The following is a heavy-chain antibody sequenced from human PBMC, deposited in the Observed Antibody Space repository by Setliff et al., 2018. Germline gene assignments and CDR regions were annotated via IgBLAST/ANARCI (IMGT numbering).Heavy chain of an antibody. CDR1: GGSVSSDY. CDR2: IYTSGTT. V-gene: IGHV4-4*08. CDR3: ARGYCSSAACFFAGWFDP. D-gene: IGHD2-2*01. Sequence: PSETLSLTCTVSGGSVSSDYWTWIRQPPGKGLEWIGYIYTSGTTKYNPSLKSRVTISIDTSKSQFSLNLSSVTAADAAVYYCARGYCSSAACFFAGWFDPWGQGTLVTVSS. J-gene: IGHJ5*02.